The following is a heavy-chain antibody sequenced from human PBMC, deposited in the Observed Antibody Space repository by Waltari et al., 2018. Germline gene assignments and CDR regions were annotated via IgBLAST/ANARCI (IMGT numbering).Heavy chain of an antibody. J-gene: IGHJ5*02. CDR3: ARDLSSLKGNWFDP. Sequence: EVQLVESGGGLVQPGGSLRLSCAASGFTFSSYSMNWVRQAPGKGLEWVSYISSSSSTIYYADSVKGRFTISRDNAKNSLYLQMNSLRAEDTAVYYCARDLSSLKGNWFDPWGQGTLVTVSS. V-gene: IGHV3-48*01. CDR1: GFTFSSYS. CDR2: ISSSSSTI. D-gene: IGHD2-2*01.